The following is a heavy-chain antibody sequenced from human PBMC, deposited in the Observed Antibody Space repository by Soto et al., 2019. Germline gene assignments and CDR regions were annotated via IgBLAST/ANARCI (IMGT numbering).Heavy chain of an antibody. J-gene: IGHJ5*02. Sequence: EVQLLESGGGLVQRGGSLRLSCAASGFTFSSYAMSWVRQAPGKGLEWVSVISGSGGSTFYADSVTGRFTISRDNSKNTLFLQMNDLSAEDTAVYYCSKGPRASSWNNWFDPWGQGTLVTVSS. CDR1: GFTFSSYA. D-gene: IGHD6-13*01. CDR3: SKGPRASSWNNWFDP. V-gene: IGHV3-23*01. CDR2: ISGSGGST.